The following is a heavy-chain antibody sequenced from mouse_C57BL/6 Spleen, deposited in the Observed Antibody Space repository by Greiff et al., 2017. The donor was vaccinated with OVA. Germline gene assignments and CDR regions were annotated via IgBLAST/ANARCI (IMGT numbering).Heavy chain of an antibody. V-gene: IGHV1-62-2*01. CDR1: GYTFTEYT. J-gene: IGHJ4*01. CDR3: ARHDGGDYYGSSPYAMDY. CDR2: FYPGSGSI. D-gene: IGHD1-1*01. Sequence: VKLQESGAELVKPGASVKLSCTASGYTFTEYTIHWVKQRSGQGLEWIGWFYPGSGSIKYNEKFRDKATLTADKSSSTVYMELSRLTSEDSAVYFCARHDGGDYYGSSPYAMDYWGQGTSVTVSS.